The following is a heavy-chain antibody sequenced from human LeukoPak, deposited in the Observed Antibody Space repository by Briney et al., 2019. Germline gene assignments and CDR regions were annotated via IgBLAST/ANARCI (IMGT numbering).Heavy chain of an antibody. CDR3: ARDAVDTANAV. CDR2: RYSGGST. V-gene: IGHV3-53*01. J-gene: IGHJ6*02. D-gene: IGHD5-18*01. CDR1: GFTLGNNY. Sequence: GGSLRLSCAASGFTLGNNYMKWIRQAPGKGLEWVSLRYSGGSTYYADSVKGRFTISRDNAKNTLYLQMNSLRVEDTAVYYCARDAVDTANAVWGQGTTVTVSS.